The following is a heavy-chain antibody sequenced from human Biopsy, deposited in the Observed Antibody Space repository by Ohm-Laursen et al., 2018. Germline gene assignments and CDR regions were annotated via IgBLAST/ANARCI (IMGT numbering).Heavy chain of an antibody. CDR3: ARGLPRIAPMVRGRRTWFDP. D-gene: IGHD3-10*01. CDR2: NKHNGST. CDR1: GGAFRGFF. J-gene: IGHJ5*02. Sequence: PSQTLSLTCAVYGGAFRGFFLSWGRQTPREGVGGVGENKHNGSTNYKPSLDNRVAISADTSKNQFSLNPYSVTAADTAVYFYARGLPRIAPMVRGRRTWFDPWGQGTLVTVSS. V-gene: IGHV4-34*01.